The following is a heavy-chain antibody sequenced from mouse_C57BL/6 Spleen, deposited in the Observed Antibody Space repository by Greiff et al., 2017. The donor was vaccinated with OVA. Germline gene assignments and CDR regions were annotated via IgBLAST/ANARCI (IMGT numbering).Heavy chain of an antibody. CDR1: GYTFTDYY. D-gene: IGHD1-1*01. V-gene: IGHV1-26*01. CDR2: INPNNGGT. CDR3: ARESYYGSSHWYFDV. J-gene: IGHJ1*03. Sequence: EVQLQQSGPELVKPGASVKISCKASGYTFTDYYMNWVKQSHGKSLEWIGDINPNNGGTSYNQKFKGKATLTVDKSSSTAYMELRSLTSEDSAVYYCARESYYGSSHWYFDVWGTGTTVTVSS.